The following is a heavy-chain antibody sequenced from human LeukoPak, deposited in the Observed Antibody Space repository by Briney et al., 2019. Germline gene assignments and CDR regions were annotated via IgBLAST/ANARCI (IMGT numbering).Heavy chain of an antibody. CDR2: ISGSGGNT. J-gene: IGHJ4*02. D-gene: IGHD5-24*01. V-gene: IGHV3-23*01. CDR3: AKDPERWLQLRLGFSD. Sequence: GGSLRLSCAASGLTFSSYGMSWVRQAPGKGLEWVSDISGSGGNTYYADSVKGRFTISRDNSKNTLYLQMNSLRAEDTAVYYCAKDPERWLQLRLGFSDWGQGTLVTVSS. CDR1: GLTFSSYG.